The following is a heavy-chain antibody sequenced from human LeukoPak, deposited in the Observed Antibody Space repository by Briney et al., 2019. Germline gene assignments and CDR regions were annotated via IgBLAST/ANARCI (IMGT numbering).Heavy chain of an antibody. CDR3: ARDRYSGSYYYDY. Sequence: ASVTVSCKASGYTFTDYYIHWVRQAPGQGLEWMGWINPNSGGTTYAQKFQGRVSMTRDSSISTTYMELSRLRSDDTAVYYCARDRYSGSYYYDYWGQGTLVTVSS. V-gene: IGHV1-2*02. CDR2: INPNSGGT. J-gene: IGHJ4*02. D-gene: IGHD1-26*01. CDR1: GYTFTDYY.